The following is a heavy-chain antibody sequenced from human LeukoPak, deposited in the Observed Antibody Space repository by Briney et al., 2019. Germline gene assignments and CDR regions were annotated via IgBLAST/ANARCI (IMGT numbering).Heavy chain of an antibody. D-gene: IGHD6-13*01. CDR3: AKAPSSSWYSPVDY. J-gene: IGHJ4*02. CDR1: GFTFSSYA. CDR2: ISGSGGST. Sequence: PGGSLRLSCAGSGFTFSSYAMSWVRQAPGKGLEWVSAISGSGGSTYYADSVKGRFTISRDNSKNTLYLQMNSLRAEDTAVYYCAKAPSSSWYSPVDYWGQGTLVTVSS. V-gene: IGHV3-23*01.